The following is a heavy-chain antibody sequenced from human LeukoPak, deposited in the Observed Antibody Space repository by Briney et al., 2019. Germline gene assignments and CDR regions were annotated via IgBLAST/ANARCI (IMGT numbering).Heavy chain of an antibody. J-gene: IGHJ4*02. CDR1: GGSISSYY. CDR2: IYYSGST. D-gene: IGHD1-26*01. CDR3: ARARGRYEPFDY. V-gene: IGHV4-59*12. Sequence: SETLSLTCTVSGGSISSYYWSWIRQPPGKGLEWIGNIYYSGSTNYNPSLKSRVTISVDTPKNQFSLRLSSVTAADTAVYYCARARGRYEPFDYWGQGTLVTVSS.